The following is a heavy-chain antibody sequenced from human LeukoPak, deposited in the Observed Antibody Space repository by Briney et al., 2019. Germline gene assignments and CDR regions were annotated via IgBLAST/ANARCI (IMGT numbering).Heavy chain of an antibody. Sequence: GGSLRLSSAASGFTFSYYAMSWVRQAPGKGLEWVSAIIGSGGSTYYADSVKGRFTISRDNSKNTLSLQMNSLRAEDTAVYYCAKESVAGDAFDIWGQGTMVTVSS. J-gene: IGHJ3*02. V-gene: IGHV3-23*01. CDR3: AKESVAGDAFDI. D-gene: IGHD6-19*01. CDR1: GFTFSYYA. CDR2: IIGSGGST.